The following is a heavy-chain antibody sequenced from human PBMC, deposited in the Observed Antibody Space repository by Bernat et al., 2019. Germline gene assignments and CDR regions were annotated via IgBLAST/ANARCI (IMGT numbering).Heavy chain of an antibody. V-gene: IGHV3-23*01. CDR2: ISSGGST. D-gene: IGHD2-21*02. J-gene: IGHJ4*02. CDR1: GFTFSTYA. CDR3: AKGEAYCGGDCYRFDY. Sequence: EVQLLESGGGLVQPGGSLRLSCAASGFTFSTYAMSWVRQAPGKGLEWVSTISSGGSTYYADSVKGRFTISRDNSKDTLFLQMNTLRAEDTAVYYCAKGEAYCGGDCYRFDYWGQGTLVTVSS.